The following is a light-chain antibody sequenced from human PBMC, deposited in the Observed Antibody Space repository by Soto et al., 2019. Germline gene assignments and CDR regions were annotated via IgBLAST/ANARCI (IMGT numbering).Light chain of an antibody. J-gene: IGLJ2*01. CDR3: CSFAGGRNLL. CDR1: SNDVGSYDL. CDR2: EVR. Sequence: QSALTQPASVSGSPGQSITISCSGTSNDVGSYDLVSWYQHHPGKAPKLMIYEVRRRPSGISNRFSGSKSGNTASLTISGLQAEDEADYSCCSFAGGRNLLFGGGTQLTVL. V-gene: IGLV2-23*02.